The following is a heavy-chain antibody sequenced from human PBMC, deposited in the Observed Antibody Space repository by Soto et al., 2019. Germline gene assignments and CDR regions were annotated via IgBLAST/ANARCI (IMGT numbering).Heavy chain of an antibody. D-gene: IGHD3-10*01. CDR2: ISSSSSYI. J-gene: IGHJ6*02. CDR1: GFTFSSYS. Sequence: EVQLVESGGGLVKPGGSLRLSCAASGFTFSSYSMNWVRQAPGKGLEWVSSISSSSSYIYYADSVKGRFTISRDNAKNSLYLQMNSLRAEDTAVYYCARDPPLLWFGELRYYYGMDVWGQGTTVTVSS. V-gene: IGHV3-21*04. CDR3: ARDPPLLWFGELRYYYGMDV.